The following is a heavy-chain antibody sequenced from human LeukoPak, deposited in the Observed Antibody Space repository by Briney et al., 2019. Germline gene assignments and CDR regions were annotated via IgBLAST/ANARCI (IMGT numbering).Heavy chain of an antibody. J-gene: IGHJ6*02. CDR3: VRHNHMDV. CDR1: GYTLTELS. V-gene: IGHV1-46*01. CDR2: INPSGGSA. Sequence: ASVKVSCKVSGYTLTELSMHWVRQAPGQGLEWMAIINPSGGSASYTQKFQGRVTMTRDTSTSTVYMELSSLRSEDTAVYYCVRHNHMDVWGQGTTVTVSS.